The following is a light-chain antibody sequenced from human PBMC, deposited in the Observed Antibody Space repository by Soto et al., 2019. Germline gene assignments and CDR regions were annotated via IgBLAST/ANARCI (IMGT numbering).Light chain of an antibody. CDR3: QQRSNWT. CDR1: LSVSSY. V-gene: IGKV3-11*01. CDR2: DAS. J-gene: IGKJ1*01. Sequence: EIVLTQSPATLSLSPGERATLSCRASLSVSSYLAWYQQKPGQAPRLLIYDASNRATGIPARFSGSGSGTDFTLTISSLDTDDLAVYYCQQRSNWTFGQGTKGEIK.